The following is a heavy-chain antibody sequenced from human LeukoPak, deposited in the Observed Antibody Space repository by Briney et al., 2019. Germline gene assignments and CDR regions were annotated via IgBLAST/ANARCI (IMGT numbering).Heavy chain of an antibody. V-gene: IGHV6-1*01. J-gene: IGHJ1*01. CDR1: GDSVSSKSAA. Sequence: QTLSLTCAISGDSVSSKSAAWNWIRQSPSRGLEWLGRLYYRSKWNNEYAVSLKGRITIDPDISNNQFSLQLNSVTPEDTAVYYCAILGPPADCWGQGTLVTVSS. CDR2: LYYRSKWNN. CDR3: AILGPPADC. D-gene: IGHD3/OR15-3a*01.